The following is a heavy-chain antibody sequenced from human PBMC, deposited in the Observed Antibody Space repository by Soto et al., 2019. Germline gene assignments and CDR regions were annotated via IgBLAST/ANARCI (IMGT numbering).Heavy chain of an antibody. J-gene: IGHJ4*02. D-gene: IGHD2-21*02. CDR1: GFTFSNYY. CDR2: SYPSGRGT. V-gene: IGHV1-46*04. CDR3: AREPYGDSQYFDY. Sequence: ASVKVSCKAFGFTFSNYYLHWLRQAPGQGLEWMGISYPSGRGTYYADSVKGRFTVSRDNSKNTIYLQANSLRAEDTAVYYCAREPYGDSQYFDYWGQGTPVTVSS.